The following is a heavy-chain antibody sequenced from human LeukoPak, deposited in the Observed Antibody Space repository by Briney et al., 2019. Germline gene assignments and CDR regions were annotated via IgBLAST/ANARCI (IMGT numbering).Heavy chain of an antibody. J-gene: IGHJ4*02. D-gene: IGHD3-16*01. CDR1: GFTFSNAR. CDR2: IKSKSDGGTT. CDR3: TGSSWGSYDH. Sequence: GGSLRLSCAASGFTFSNARMSWVRQAPGKGLEWVGRIKSKSDGGTTDYAAPVKGRLTPSRDDSKNTLYLQINSLKTEDTAVYYCTGSSWGSYDHWGQGPLVTVSS. V-gene: IGHV3-15*01.